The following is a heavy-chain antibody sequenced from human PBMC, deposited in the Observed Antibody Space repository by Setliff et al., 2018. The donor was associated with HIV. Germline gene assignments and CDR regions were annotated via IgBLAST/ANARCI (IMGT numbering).Heavy chain of an antibody. CDR2: IKNKAAGETT. CDR1: GFSLNIAW. Sequence: VGSLSLSCAASGFSLNIAWMNWVRQAPGKGLEWIGRIKNKAAGETTEYAAPVKDRFIISRDDSKNMLYLQMNSLKTEDTALYYCATDNCGGDCYLNYWGLGTLVTVSS. CDR3: ATDNCGGDCYLNY. D-gene: IGHD2-21*02. J-gene: IGHJ4*02. V-gene: IGHV3-15*07.